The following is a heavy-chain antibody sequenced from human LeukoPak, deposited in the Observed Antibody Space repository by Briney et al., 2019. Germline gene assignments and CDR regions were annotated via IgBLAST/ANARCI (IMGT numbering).Heavy chain of an antibody. CDR1: GFNFASNW. CDR3: ARELTIFGVIIQRYDTFDI. J-gene: IGHJ3*02. V-gene: IGHV3-74*01. D-gene: IGHD3-3*01. Sequence: PGGSLRLSCAASGFNFASNWMHWVRQTPGKGLMWVSRINSGGSGTSYANSVKGRFTISRDNSKNTLFLQMDSLRAEDTALYYCARELTIFGVIIQRYDTFDIWGQGTMVTVSS. CDR2: INSGGSGT.